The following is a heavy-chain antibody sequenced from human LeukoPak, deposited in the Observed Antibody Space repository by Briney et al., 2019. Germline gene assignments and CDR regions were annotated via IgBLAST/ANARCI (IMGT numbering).Heavy chain of an antibody. V-gene: IGHV1-69*13. CDR3: ASGTYNWNYVYLDY. Sequence: ASVKVSCKASGGTFSSYAISWVRQAPGQGLEWMGGIIPIFGTANYAQKFQGRVTITADESTSTAYMELSSLRSEDTAVYYCASGTYNWNYVYLDYWGQGTLVTVSS. J-gene: IGHJ4*02. CDR1: GGTFSSYA. D-gene: IGHD1-7*01. CDR2: IIPIFGTA.